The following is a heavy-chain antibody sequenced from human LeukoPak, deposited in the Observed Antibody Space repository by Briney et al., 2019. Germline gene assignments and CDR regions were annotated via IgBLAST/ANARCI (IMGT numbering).Heavy chain of an antibody. CDR2: ISAYNGDT. Sequence: ASVKVSCKASRYPFTSYGISWVRQAPGQGLEWMGWISAYNGDTNYAQNLQGRVTLTTDTSTSTAYMELRSLTSDDTAVYYCATDSDPWGPAAGTIDYWGQGTLVTVSS. CDR1: RYPFTSYG. CDR3: ATDSDPWGPAAGTIDY. V-gene: IGHV1-18*01. J-gene: IGHJ4*02. D-gene: IGHD6-13*01.